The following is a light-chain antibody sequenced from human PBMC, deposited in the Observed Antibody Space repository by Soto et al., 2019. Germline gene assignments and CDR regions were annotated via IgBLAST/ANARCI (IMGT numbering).Light chain of an antibody. CDR2: AAS. V-gene: IGKV1-6*01. Sequence: AVQMAQSPSSLSASVGDRVTITCRASQGIRNDLGWYQQKAGKAPKLLIYAASSLQGGVPSRFSGGGSGRDFTLTISSLQPEDFATYYCLQEYNYPLTFGGGTKVDIK. J-gene: IGKJ4*01. CDR3: LQEYNYPLT. CDR1: QGIRND.